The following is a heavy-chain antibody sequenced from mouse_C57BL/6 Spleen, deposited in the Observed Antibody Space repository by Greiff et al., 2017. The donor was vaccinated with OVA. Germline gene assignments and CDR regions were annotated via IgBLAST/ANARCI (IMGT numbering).Heavy chain of an antibody. Sequence: QVQLQQPGAELVMPGASVKLSCKASGYTFTSYWMHWVKQRPGQGLEWIGEIDPSDSYTNYNQKFKGKSTLTVDKSSSTAYMQLSSLTSEDSAVYYCARDTTVVFDYWGQGTTLTVSS. J-gene: IGHJ2*01. V-gene: IGHV1-69*01. CDR3: ARDTTVVFDY. CDR1: GYTFTSYW. CDR2: IDPSDSYT. D-gene: IGHD1-1*01.